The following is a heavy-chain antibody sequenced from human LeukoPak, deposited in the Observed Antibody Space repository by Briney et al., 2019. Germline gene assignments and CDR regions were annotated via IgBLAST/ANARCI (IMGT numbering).Heavy chain of an antibody. V-gene: IGHV3-30*04. CDR3: ASLLWEYGNDY. Sequence: GRSLRLSCAASGFTFSSYAMHWVRQAPGKGLEWVAVISYDGSNKYYADSVKGRFTISRDNPKNTLYLQMNSLRAEDTAVYYCASLLWEYGNDYWGQGTLVTVSS. CDR1: GFTFSSYA. CDR2: ISYDGSNK. D-gene: IGHD2/OR15-2a*01. J-gene: IGHJ4*02.